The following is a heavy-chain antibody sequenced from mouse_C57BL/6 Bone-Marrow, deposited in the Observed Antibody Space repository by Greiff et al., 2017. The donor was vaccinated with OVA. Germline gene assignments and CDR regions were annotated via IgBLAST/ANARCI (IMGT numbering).Heavy chain of an antibody. CDR2: INPYNGGT. Sequence: VQLQQSGPVLVKPGASVKMSCKASGYTFTDYYMNWVKQSHGKSLEWIGVINPYNGGTSYNQKFKGKATLTVDKSSSTAYMELNSLTSEDSAVYYCARPYGSSFYYYAMVYWGQGTSVTVSS. CDR3: ARPYGSSFYYYAMVY. D-gene: IGHD1-1*01. V-gene: IGHV1-19*01. J-gene: IGHJ4*01. CDR1: GYTFTDYY.